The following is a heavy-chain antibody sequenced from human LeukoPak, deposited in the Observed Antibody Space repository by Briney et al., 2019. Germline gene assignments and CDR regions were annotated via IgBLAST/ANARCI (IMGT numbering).Heavy chain of an antibody. CDR1: GGSISSGGYY. CDR2: IYYSGST. V-gene: IGHV4-31*03. D-gene: IGHD1-1*01. J-gene: IGHJ4*02. Sequence: SETLSLTCTVSGGSISSGGYYWSWIRQHPGKGLEWIGYIYYSGSTYYNPSLKSRVTISVDTSKNQFSLKLSSVTAADTAVYYCARVEAATTNPRFDFWGQGTLVTVSS. CDR3: ARVEAATTNPRFDF.